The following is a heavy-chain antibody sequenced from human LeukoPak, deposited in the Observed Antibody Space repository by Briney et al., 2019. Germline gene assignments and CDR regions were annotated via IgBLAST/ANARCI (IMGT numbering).Heavy chain of an antibody. CDR3: TKDTDSRPGYSSGYYDS. CDR1: GFTFNDYA. CDR2: ISADGGDR. J-gene: IGHJ4*02. Sequence: LPGGSLRLSCAASGFTFNDYAMHWVRQAPGKGLEWVSPISADGGDRKYSDSVKGRFTISRDNSKNSLYLQMNSLRIEDFALYYCTKDTDSRPGYSSGYYDSWGQGTLVTVSS. V-gene: IGHV3-43*02. D-gene: IGHD6-19*01.